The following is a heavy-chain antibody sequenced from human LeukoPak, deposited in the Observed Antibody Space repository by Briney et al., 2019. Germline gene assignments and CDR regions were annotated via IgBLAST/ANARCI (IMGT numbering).Heavy chain of an antibody. Sequence: LPGGSLRLSCAASGFTFSSYAMSWVRQAPGKGLEWVSAISGSGGSTYYADSVKGRLTISRDNFKNTLYLQMNSLRAEDAAVYYCARVSGLPAFDIWGQGTMVTVSS. CDR1: GFTFSSYA. CDR2: ISGSGGST. J-gene: IGHJ3*02. V-gene: IGHV3-23*01. CDR3: ARVSGLPAFDI. D-gene: IGHD2-15*01.